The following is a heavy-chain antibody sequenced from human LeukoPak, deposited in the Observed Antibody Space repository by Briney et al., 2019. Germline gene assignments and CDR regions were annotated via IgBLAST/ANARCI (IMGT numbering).Heavy chain of an antibody. J-gene: IGHJ4*02. CDR3: AKRVAAPGRTYYFDY. D-gene: IGHD6-13*01. V-gene: IGHV3-23*01. CDR1: GFTFSSNA. CDR2: IGTSVSDT. Sequence: GGSLRLSCAASGFTFSSNALSWVRQAPGKGLEWVSVIGTSVSDTYYADSVKGRFTISRDNSKNTVYLQLNSLGAEDTAVYYCAKRVAAPGRTYYFDYWGQGTLVIVSS.